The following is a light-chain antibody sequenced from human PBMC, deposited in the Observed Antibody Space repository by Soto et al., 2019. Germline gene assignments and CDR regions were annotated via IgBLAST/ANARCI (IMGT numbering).Light chain of an antibody. V-gene: IGKV1-5*03. CDR2: KAS. CDR1: ESIDSC. CDR3: QQYNSYSAT. Sequence: DIQMTQSPSTLSASVGDRVTITCRASESIDSCLAWDQQKPGRAPKLLISKASSLESGVPSRFSGSGFGTEFTLTISSLQPDDFATYYCQQYNSYSATFGQGTKVDIK. J-gene: IGKJ1*01.